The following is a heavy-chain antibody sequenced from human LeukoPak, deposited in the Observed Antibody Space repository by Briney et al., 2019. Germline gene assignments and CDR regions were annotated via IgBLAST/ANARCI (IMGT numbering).Heavy chain of an antibody. CDR3: ARGVYAYCGGDCYSGYFQH. CDR1: GYTFTSYG. D-gene: IGHD2-21*02. Sequence: ASVKVSCKASGYTFTSYGISWVRQAPGQGLEWMVWISAYNGNTNYAQKLQGRVTMTTDTSTSTAYMELRSLRSDDTAVYYCARGVYAYCGGDCYSGYFQHWGQGTLVTVSS. J-gene: IGHJ1*01. V-gene: IGHV1-18*01. CDR2: ISAYNGNT.